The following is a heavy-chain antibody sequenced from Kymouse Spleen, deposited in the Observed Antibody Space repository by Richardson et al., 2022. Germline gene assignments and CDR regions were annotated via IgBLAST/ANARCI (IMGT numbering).Heavy chain of an antibody. CDR2: TRNKANSYTT. V-gene: IGHV3-72*01. CDR1: GFTFSDHY. D-gene: IGHD5-18,IGHD5-18*01. J-gene: IGHJ6*02. Sequence: EVQLVESGGGLVQPGGSLRLSCAASGFTFSDHYMDWVRQAPGKGLEWVGRTRNKANSYTTEYAASVKGRFTISRDDSKNSLYLQMNSLKTEDTAVYYCARGQLGYYYYYGMDVWGQGTTVTVSS. CDR3: ARGQLGYYYYYGMDV.